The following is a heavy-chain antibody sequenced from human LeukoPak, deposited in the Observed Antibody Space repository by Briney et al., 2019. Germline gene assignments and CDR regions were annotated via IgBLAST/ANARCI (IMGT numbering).Heavy chain of an antibody. CDR2: ISAYTGNT. CDR1: GYTFTSYG. CDR3: ARGDYGDSKGRFDP. Sequence: ASVKVSCKASGYTFTSYGINWVRQAPGQGLEWMGWISAYTGNTNYAQKLQGRLTMTTDTSTSTAYMELRSLRSDDTAVYYCARGDYGDSKGRFDPWGQGTLVTVSS. D-gene: IGHD4-17*01. J-gene: IGHJ5*02. V-gene: IGHV1-18*01.